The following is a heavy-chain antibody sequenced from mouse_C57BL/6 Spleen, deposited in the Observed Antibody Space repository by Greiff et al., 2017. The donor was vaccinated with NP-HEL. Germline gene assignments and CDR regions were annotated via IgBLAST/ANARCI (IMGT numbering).Heavy chain of an antibody. CDR2: ISSGSSTI. J-gene: IGHJ2*01. D-gene: IGHD2-5*01. Sequence: EVMLVESGGGLVKPGGSLKLSCAASGFTFSDYGMHWVRQAPEKGLEWVAYISSGSSTIYYADTVKGRFTISRDNAKNTLFLQMTSLRSEDTAMYYCERLSNGGYFDYWGQGTTLTVSS. CDR1: GFTFSDYG. V-gene: IGHV5-17*01. CDR3: ERLSNGGYFDY.